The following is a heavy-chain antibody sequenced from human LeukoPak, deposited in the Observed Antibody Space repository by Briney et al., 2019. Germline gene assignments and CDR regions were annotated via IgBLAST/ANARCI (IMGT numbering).Heavy chain of an antibody. CDR1: GYSFTSYW. CDR3: ARHNNWAFDY. D-gene: IGHD1-20*01. V-gene: IGHV5-51*01. Sequence: GESLQISCKGSGYSFTSYWIGWVRQMPGKGLEWMAIIHPNDASTIYSPSFQGQVTISADRSITTAYLQWNTLQASDTAIYYCARHNNWAFDYWDRGTLLTVSS. J-gene: IGHJ4*02. CDR2: IHPNDAST.